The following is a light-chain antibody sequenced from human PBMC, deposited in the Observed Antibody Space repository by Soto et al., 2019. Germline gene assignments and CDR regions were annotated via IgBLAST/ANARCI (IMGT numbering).Light chain of an antibody. CDR2: GAS. V-gene: IGKV3-20*01. Sequence: EIVLTQSPGTLYLSPGERATLSCTASQSVSNNYLAWYQQKPGQAPRLLIYGASHRATGIPDTFSGSGSGKDFTLTIRGPETEDLAVYYCQQYGSSGTFGQGTKVEIK. J-gene: IGKJ1*01. CDR3: QQYGSSGT. CDR1: QSVSNNY.